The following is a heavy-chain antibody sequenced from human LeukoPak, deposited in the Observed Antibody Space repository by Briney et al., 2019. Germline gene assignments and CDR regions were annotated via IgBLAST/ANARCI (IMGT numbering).Heavy chain of an antibody. J-gene: IGHJ4*02. CDR2: ISGSGGST. V-gene: IGHV3-23*01. D-gene: IGHD6-19*01. Sequence: GGSLRLSCAGSGFTFSSYAMSWVRQAPRKGLEWVSAISGSGGSTYYADSVKGRFTISRDNSKNTLYLQMNSLRAEDTAVYYCAKGDSSGWYGGYFDYWGQGTLVTVSS. CDR3: AKGDSSGWYGGYFDY. CDR1: GFTFSSYA.